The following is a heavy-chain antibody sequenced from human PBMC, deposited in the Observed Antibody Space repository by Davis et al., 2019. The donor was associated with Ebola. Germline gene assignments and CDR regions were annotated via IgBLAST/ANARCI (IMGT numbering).Heavy chain of an antibody. J-gene: IGHJ3*02. CDR3: ARSTMTQDAFDI. V-gene: IGHV7-4-1*02. CDR1: GYTFTSYA. CDR2: INTNTGNP. Sequence: AASVKVSCKASGYTFTSYAMHWVRQAPGQGLEWMGWINTNTGNPTYAQAFTGRFLFSLDTSINTPYLQISSLKAEDTAVYYCARSTMTQDAFDIWGQGTMVTVSS. D-gene: IGHD3-22*01.